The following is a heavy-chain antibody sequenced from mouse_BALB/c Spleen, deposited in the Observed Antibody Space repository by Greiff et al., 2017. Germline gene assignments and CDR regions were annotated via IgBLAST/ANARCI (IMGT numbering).Heavy chain of an antibody. CDR2: LWRGGST. D-gene: IGHD1-1*02. CDR1: GFSFTSYG. J-gene: IGHJ4*01. CDR3: LPCGSDGGYAMDY. Sequence: LLESGPSLVQPSQTLSITCTVSGFSFTSYGVHWVRQAPGKGLEWLGVLWRGGSTDYNAAFMSRLSITKDNSKSQVFFKMNSLQADDTAIYYCLPCGSDGGYAMDYWGQGTSVTVSS. V-gene: IGHV2-5-1*01.